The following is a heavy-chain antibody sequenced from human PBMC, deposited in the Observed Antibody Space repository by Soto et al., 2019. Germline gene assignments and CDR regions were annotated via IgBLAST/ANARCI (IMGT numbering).Heavy chain of an antibody. D-gene: IGHD3-16*02. Sequence: SETLSLTCAVYVGSFSGYYWSWIRQRPGKGLEWIGEINHSGSTNYNPSLKSRVTISVDTSKNQFSLKLSSVTAADTAVYYCARGKLSDYVWGSYRYHFDYWGQGTVVTVSS. V-gene: IGHV4-34*01. J-gene: IGHJ4*02. CDR2: INHSGST. CDR1: VGSFSGYY. CDR3: ARGKLSDYVWGSYRYHFDY.